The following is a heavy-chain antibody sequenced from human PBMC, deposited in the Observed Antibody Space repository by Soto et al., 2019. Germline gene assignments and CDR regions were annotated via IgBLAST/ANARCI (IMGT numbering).Heavy chain of an antibody. CDR1: GGSFSGYY. J-gene: IGHJ6*03. CDR3: ARVVTVVVPAAIWGPYYYYYYMDV. V-gene: IGHV4-34*01. CDR2: INHSGST. D-gene: IGHD2-2*02. Sequence: SETLSLTCAVYGGSFSGYYWSWIRQPPGKGLEWIGEINHSGSTNYNPSLKSRVTISVDTSKNQFSLKLSSVTAADTAVYYCARVVTVVVPAAIWGPYYYYYYMDVWGKGTTVTVSS.